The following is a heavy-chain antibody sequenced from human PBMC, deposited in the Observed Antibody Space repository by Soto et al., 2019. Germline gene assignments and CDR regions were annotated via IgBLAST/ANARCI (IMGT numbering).Heavy chain of an antibody. Sequence: SQTLSLTCAISGDSVSSNSVAWNWIRQSPSRGLEWLGRAYYRSKWYNDYAVSVKSRITINPDTSKNQFSLQLNSVTPEDTAVYYCARARKDPVLYCSGGSCYNWFDPWGQGTLVTVSS. V-gene: IGHV6-1*01. CDR3: ARARKDPVLYCSGGSCYNWFDP. D-gene: IGHD2-15*01. CDR1: GDSVSSNSVA. CDR2: AYYRSKWYN. J-gene: IGHJ5*02.